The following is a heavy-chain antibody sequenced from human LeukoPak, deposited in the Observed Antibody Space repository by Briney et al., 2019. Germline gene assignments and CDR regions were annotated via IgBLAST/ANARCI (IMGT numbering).Heavy chain of an antibody. V-gene: IGHV1-18*01. CDR2: ISAYNGNT. J-gene: IGHJ6*03. D-gene: IGHD6-6*01. CDR3: ARDNRIAARVYYYYMDV. CDR1: GYTFTSYG. Sequence: GASVKVSCKASGYTFTSYGISWVRQAPGQGLEWMGWISAYNGNTNYAQKLQGRVTMTTDTSTSTAYMELRSLRSDDTAVYYCARDNRIAARVYYYYMDVWGKGTTVTVSS.